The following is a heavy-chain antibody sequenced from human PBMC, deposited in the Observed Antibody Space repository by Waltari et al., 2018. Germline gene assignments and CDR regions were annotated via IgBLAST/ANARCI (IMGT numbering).Heavy chain of an antibody. J-gene: IGHJ4*01. D-gene: IGHD6-25*01. CDR3: AHRRYISGWPH. V-gene: IGHV2-5*01. Sequence: QITLKESGPTLVKPTQTLTLTCTFSGFSFSTSGVGVGWIRQPSGKALEWLAVIYWNDDKRYSPSLRNRLTITKDTSKNQVVLTMTNMDPVDTATYYCAHRRYISGWPHWGHGALVTVSS. CDR2: IYWNDDK. CDR1: GFSFSTSGVG.